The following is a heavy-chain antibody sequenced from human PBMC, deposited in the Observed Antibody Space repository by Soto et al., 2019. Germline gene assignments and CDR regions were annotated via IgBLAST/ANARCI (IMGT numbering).Heavy chain of an antibody. V-gene: IGHV4-39*02. CDR3: ARDIVVVPAAILGGEVALYYYYGMDV. J-gene: IGHJ6*02. CDR2: IYYSGST. Sequence: QLQLQESGPGLVKPSETLSLTCTVSGGSISSSSYYWGWIRQPPGKGLEWIGSIYYSGSTYYNPSLKSRVNISVDTSKNQFSLKLSSVTAADTAVYYCARDIVVVPAAILGGEVALYYYYGMDVWGQGTTVTVSS. CDR1: GGSISSSSYY. D-gene: IGHD2-2*02.